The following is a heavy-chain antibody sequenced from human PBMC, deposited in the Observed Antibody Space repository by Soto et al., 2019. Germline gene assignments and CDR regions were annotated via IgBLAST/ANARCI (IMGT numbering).Heavy chain of an antibody. V-gene: IGHV4-30-4*01. Sequence: QVQLQESGPGLVKPSQTLSLTCTVSGGSISSGDYYWSWIRQPPGKGLEWIGYIYYSGSTYYNPSSKSRVTISVDTSKNQSSLKRSSVTAADTAVYYCARVGVFGATTIDYWGQGTLVTVSS. CDR2: IYYSGST. CDR3: ARVGVFGATTIDY. D-gene: IGHD3-10*02. J-gene: IGHJ4*02. CDR1: GGSISSGDYY.